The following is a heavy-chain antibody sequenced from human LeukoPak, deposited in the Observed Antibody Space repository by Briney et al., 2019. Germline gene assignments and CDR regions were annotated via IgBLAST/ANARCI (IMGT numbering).Heavy chain of an antibody. V-gene: IGHV1-69*05. Sequence: GASVKVSCKASGGTFSSYAISWVRQAPGQGLEWMGGIIPIFGTANYAQKFQGRVTITTDESTSTAHMELSSLRSEDTAVYYCARDRGEYHYYYMDVWGKGTTVTVSS. D-gene: IGHD3-16*01. CDR3: ARDRGEYHYYYMDV. J-gene: IGHJ6*03. CDR1: GGTFSSYA. CDR2: IIPIFGTA.